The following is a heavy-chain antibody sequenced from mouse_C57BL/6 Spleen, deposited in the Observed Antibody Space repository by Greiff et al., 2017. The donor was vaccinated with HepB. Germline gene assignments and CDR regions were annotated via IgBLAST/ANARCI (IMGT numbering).Heavy chain of an antibody. CDR1: GFSLTSYG. CDR3: ARNIEGYFDY. V-gene: IGHV2-2*01. J-gene: IGHJ2*01. CDR2: IWSGGST. Sequence: VMLVESGPGLVQPSQSLSITCTVSGFSLTSYGVHWVRQSPGKGLEWLGVIWSGGSTDYNAAFISRLSISKDNSKSQVFFKMNSLQADDTAIYYCARNIEGYFDYWGQGTTLTVSS.